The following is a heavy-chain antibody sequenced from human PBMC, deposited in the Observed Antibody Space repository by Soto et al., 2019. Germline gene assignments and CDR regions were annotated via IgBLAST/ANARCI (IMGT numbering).Heavy chain of an antibody. CDR1: GFTFSTSS. CDR2: ITSSGSST. CDR3: ARKFWTGYLTIDC. J-gene: IGHJ4*02. V-gene: IGHV3-48*01. D-gene: IGHD3-3*01. Sequence: GGSLRLSCAASGFTFSTSSMNWVRQAPGKGLEWVSYITSSGSSTSYADSVKGRFTISRDNAKDSLYLQMNSLRVEDTAVYYCARKFWTGYLTIDCWGQGALVTVSS.